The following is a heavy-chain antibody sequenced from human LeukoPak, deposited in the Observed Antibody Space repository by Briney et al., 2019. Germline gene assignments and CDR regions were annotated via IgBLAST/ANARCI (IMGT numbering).Heavy chain of an antibody. Sequence: PGGSLRLSCAASGFTFNSYAMHWVRQAPGKGLEWVSGISGSGGSTYYADSVKGRFTISRDNSKNTLYLQMNSLRADDTAVYYCAKDPYSSGWYRFGYWGQGTLVTVSS. CDR2: ISGSGGST. CDR1: GFTFNSYA. CDR3: AKDPYSSGWYRFGY. J-gene: IGHJ4*02. D-gene: IGHD6-19*01. V-gene: IGHV3-23*01.